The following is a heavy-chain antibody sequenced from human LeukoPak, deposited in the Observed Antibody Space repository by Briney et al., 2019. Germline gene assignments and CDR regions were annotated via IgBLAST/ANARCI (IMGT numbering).Heavy chain of an antibody. CDR2: IYPADSNS. D-gene: IGHD3-10*01. CDR1: GYIFTNYW. Sequence: GESLKISCKGSGYIFTNYWFGWVRQMPGKGLEWMGIIYPADSNSRYSPSFRGQVTISADKSTSTAYLQWSSLKASDTAMYYCARHYASGNFFDFWGQGTLVTVSS. J-gene: IGHJ4*02. V-gene: IGHV5-51*01. CDR3: ARHYASGNFFDF.